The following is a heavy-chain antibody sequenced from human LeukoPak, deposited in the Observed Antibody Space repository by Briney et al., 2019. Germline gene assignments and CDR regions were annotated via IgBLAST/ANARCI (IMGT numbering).Heavy chain of an antibody. CDR3: ARNSGWYGVEY. CDR1: GRSISSYY. V-gene: IGHV4-59*01. D-gene: IGHD6-19*01. J-gene: IGHJ4*02. CDR2: IYYSGST. Sequence: SETLSLTCTVSGRSISSYYWSWLRQPPGKGLEWIGYIYYSGSTNYNPSLKSRVTISVDTSKNQFSLKLSSVTAADTAVYYCARNSGWYGVEYWGQGTLVTVSS.